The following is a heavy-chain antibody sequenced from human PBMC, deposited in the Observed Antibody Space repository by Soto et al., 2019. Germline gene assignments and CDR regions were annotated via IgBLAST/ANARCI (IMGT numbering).Heavy chain of an antibody. V-gene: IGHV4-31*03. CDR3: ARSLGSSGWRQYYFDY. D-gene: IGHD6-19*01. CDR1: GGSISSGGYY. J-gene: IGHJ4*02. Sequence: SETLSLTCTVSGGSISSGGYYWSWIRQHPGKGLEWIGYIYYSGSTYYNPSLKSRVTISVDTSKNQFSLKLSSVTAADTAVYYCARSLGSSGWRQYYFDYWGQGTLVTVSS. CDR2: IYYSGST.